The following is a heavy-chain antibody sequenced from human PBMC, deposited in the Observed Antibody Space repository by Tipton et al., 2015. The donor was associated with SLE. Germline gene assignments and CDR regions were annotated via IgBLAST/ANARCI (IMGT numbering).Heavy chain of an antibody. J-gene: IGHJ5*02. V-gene: IGHV4-38-2*02. Sequence: TLSLTCTVTGYSISSEHYWGWIRQPPGEGLEWIGSIHHSGKTHYNPSLRSRDTISVDTYKSQVSLKLSSVTAADTAMYYCVRHGRIGTTNRPWFDPWGQGTLVTVSS. CDR3: VRHGRIGTTNRPWFDP. CDR1: GYSISSEHY. D-gene: IGHD1/OR15-1a*01. CDR2: IHHSGKT.